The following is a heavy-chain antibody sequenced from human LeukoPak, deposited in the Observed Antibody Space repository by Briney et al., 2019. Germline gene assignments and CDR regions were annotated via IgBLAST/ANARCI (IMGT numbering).Heavy chain of an antibody. D-gene: IGHD3-22*01. CDR3: AREMCCYDSSGRIDY. Sequence: SVKVSCKASGYTFTSYGISWVRQAPGQGLEWMGWISAYNGNTNYAQKLQGRVTMTTDTSTSTAYMELRSLRSDDTAVYYCAREMCCYDSSGRIDYWGQGTLVTVSS. J-gene: IGHJ4*02. CDR2: ISAYNGNT. CDR1: GYTFTSYG. V-gene: IGHV1-18*01.